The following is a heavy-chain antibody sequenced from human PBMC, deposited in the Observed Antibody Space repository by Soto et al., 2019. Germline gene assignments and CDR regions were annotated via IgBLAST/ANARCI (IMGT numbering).Heavy chain of an antibody. J-gene: IGHJ3*02. D-gene: IGHD3-10*01. CDR2: INSDGSST. CDR3: ARAMVRGCAFDI. CDR1: GFTFSSYW. V-gene: IGHV3-74*01. Sequence: EVQLVASGGGLVQPGGSLRLSGAASGFTFSSYWMHWVRQAPGKGLVWVSRINSDGSSTSYAESVKGRCTISRDNAKNTLYLQMNSLRAEDTAVYSCARAMVRGCAFDIWGQGTMVTVSS.